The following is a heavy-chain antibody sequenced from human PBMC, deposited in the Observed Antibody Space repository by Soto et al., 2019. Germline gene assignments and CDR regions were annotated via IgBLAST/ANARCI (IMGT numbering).Heavy chain of an antibody. CDR3: ARESEDLTSNFDY. Sequence: GGSLRLSCAASGFTFTGYSMNWFRQAPGKGLECVSSISSTTNYIYYGDSMKGRFTISRDNAKNSLYLEMNSLRAEDTAVYYCARESEDLTSNFDYWGQGTLVTVSS. V-gene: IGHV3-21*06. CDR1: GFTFTGYS. CDR2: ISSTTNYI. J-gene: IGHJ4*02.